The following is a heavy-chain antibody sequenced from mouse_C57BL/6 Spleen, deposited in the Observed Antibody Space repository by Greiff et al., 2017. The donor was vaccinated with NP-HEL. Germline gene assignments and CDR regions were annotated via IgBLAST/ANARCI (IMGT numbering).Heavy chain of an antibody. D-gene: IGHD1-1*01. CDR3: ASYRPTYYGVDY. V-gene: IGHV7-3*01. CDR1: GFTFTDYY. J-gene: IGHJ2*01. CDR2: IRNKANGYTT. Sequence: EVKLMESGGGLVQPGGSLSLSCAASGFTFTDYYMSWVRQPPGKALEWLGFIRNKANGYTTEYSASVKGRFTISRDNSQSILYLQMNALRAEDSATYYCASYRPTYYGVDYWGQGTTLTVSS.